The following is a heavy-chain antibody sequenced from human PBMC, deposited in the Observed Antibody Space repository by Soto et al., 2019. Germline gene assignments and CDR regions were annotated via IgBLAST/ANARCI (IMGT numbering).Heavy chain of an antibody. Sequence: GSLKISCKGSGYSFASYWIGWVRQMPGKGLEWMGIIHPGDSDTRYSPSFRGHVTISADKSTSRAYLQWSSLEASDSAIYYCARMLAEYSASVGHWGQGTLVPVSS. CDR2: IHPGDSDT. CDR1: GYSFASYW. J-gene: IGHJ4*02. D-gene: IGHD6-6*01. CDR3: ARMLAEYSASVGH. V-gene: IGHV5-51*01.